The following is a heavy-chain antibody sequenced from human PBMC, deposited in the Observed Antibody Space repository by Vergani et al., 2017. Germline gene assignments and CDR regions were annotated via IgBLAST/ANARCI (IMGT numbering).Heavy chain of an antibody. J-gene: IGHJ4*02. V-gene: IGHV3-21*01. CDR1: GFTFSSYA. CDR2: ISSSSSYI. D-gene: IGHD1-26*01. Sequence: EVQLLESGGGLVQPGGSLRLSCAASGFTFSSYAMSWVRQAPGKGLEWVSAISSSSSYIYYADSVKGRFTISRDNAKNSLYLQMNSLRAEDTAVYYCARDFYGVGFDYWGQGTLVTVSS. CDR3: ARDFYGVGFDY.